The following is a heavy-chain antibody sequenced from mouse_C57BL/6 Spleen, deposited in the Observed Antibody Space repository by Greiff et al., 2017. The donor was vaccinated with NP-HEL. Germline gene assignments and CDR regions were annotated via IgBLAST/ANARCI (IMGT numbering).Heavy chain of an antibody. D-gene: IGHD1-3*01. V-gene: IGHV1-52*01. Sequence: QVQLKQPGAELVRPGSSVKLSCKASGYTFTSYWMHWVKQRPIQGLEWIGNIDPSDSETHYNQKFKDKATLTVDKSSSTAYMQLSSLTSEDSAVYYCARWSSRAMDYWGQGTSVTVSS. CDR3: ARWSSRAMDY. CDR1: GYTFTSYW. J-gene: IGHJ4*01. CDR2: IDPSDSET.